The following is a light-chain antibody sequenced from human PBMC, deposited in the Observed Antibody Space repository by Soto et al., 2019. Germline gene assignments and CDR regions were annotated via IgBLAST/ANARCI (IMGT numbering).Light chain of an antibody. V-gene: IGKV3-20*01. CDR3: QQYGSSPPFT. CDR1: QSVSSSY. J-gene: IGKJ3*01. Sequence: EIVLTQSPGTLSLSPGERATLSCRASQSVSSSYLAWYQQKPGQAPRLLIYGASSRATGIPDRFSGSGSGTDFTLTISRLEPEDFAVYYCQQYGSSPPFTVGPGTKVDS. CDR2: GAS.